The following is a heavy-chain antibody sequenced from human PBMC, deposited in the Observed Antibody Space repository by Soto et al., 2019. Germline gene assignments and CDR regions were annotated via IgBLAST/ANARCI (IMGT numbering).Heavy chain of an antibody. V-gene: IGHV4-39*02. Sequence: QLHLQESGPGLVKPSETLSLTCAVSGGSIASADYYWGWIRQPPGKGLEWIGSIYYSGTTYDKPSLRSGVTMSVDTSKNEFSLILRSGTAADTAVYYCARECAGFGRFDHWGQGSLVTVSS. CDR1: GGSIASADYY. J-gene: IGHJ4*02. CDR3: ARECAGFGRFDH. D-gene: IGHD3-10*01. CDR2: IYYSGTT.